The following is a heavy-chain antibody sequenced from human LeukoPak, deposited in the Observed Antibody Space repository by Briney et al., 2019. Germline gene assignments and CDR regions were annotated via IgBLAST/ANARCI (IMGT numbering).Heavy chain of an antibody. D-gene: IGHD6-6*01. CDR3: ARARGSIPSSSFDY. V-gene: IGHV3-11*06. Sequence: GGSLRLSCAASGFTFSDYCMTWIRQAPGKGLEWVSYISSGSSYTDYADSVKGRFTISRDNAKNSLDLQMNILRAEDTALYYCARARGSIPSSSFDYWGQGALVTVSS. CDR1: GFTFSDYC. CDR2: ISSGSSYT. J-gene: IGHJ4*02.